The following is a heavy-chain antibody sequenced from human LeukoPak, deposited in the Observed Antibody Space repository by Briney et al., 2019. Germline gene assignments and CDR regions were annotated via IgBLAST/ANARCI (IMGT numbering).Heavy chain of an antibody. CDR1: GYSFTSYW. V-gene: IGHV5-10-1*01. D-gene: IGHD5-12*01. Sequence: GESLKISCKGSGYSFTSYWISWVRQMPGKGLEWMGRIDLSDSYTNYSPSFQGHVTISADKSISTAYLQWSSLKASDTAMYYCARAYSGYDSYYYYYGMDVWGKGTTVTVSS. J-gene: IGHJ6*04. CDR3: ARAYSGYDSYYYYYGMDV. CDR2: IDLSDSYT.